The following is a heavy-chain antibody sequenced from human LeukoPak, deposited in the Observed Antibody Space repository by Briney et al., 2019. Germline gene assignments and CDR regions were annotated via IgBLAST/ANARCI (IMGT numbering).Heavy chain of an antibody. D-gene: IGHD3-16*02. Sequence: GESLKISCAASGFTFSCYWMPWVRQAPGKGLEWVANIKYDGSETDYEDSLKGRFTISRDNAKKSLYLQMNNLRAEDTAVYYCARSDYVWESYRHSFGLDVLRHGKMVTVSS. J-gene: IGHJ3*01. CDR2: IKYDGSET. V-gene: IGHV3-7*01. CDR1: GFTFSCYW. CDR3: ARSDYVWESYRHSFGLDV.